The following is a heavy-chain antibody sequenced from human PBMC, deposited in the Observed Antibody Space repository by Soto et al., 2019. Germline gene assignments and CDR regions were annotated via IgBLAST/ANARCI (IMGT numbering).Heavy chain of an antibody. Sequence: QVQLQQWGAGLLKPSETLSLTCAVYGGSFSGYYWSWIRQPPGKGLEWIGEINHSGSTNYNPSLSRRVTSSVDQSRNQASLKLSSVTAADTAVYYCARAGVVVVAATRWFDPWGQGSLVTVSS. J-gene: IGHJ5*02. V-gene: IGHV4-34*01. CDR1: GGSFSGYY. CDR3: ARAGVVVVAATRWFDP. D-gene: IGHD2-15*01. CDR2: INHSGST.